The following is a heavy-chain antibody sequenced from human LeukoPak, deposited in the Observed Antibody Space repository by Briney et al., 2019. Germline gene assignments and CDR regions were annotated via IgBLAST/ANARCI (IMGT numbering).Heavy chain of an antibody. CDR3: ARESIYCSSTSCGFDP. D-gene: IGHD2-2*01. Sequence: GGSLRLSCAASGFTFSTYAMSWVRQAPGKGLEWVSFISSSSDYMCYADSVKGRFTISRDNANGSLYLHMNSLRAEDTAIYYCARESIYCSSTSCGFDPWGQGTLVTVSS. J-gene: IGHJ5*02. CDR1: GFTFSTYA. V-gene: IGHV3-21*01. CDR2: ISSSSDYM.